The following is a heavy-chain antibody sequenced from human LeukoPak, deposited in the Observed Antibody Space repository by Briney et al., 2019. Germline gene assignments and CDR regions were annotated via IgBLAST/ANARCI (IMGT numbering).Heavy chain of an antibody. D-gene: IGHD3-22*01. CDR2: IYYSGST. CDR1: GGSISSSSYY. Sequence: PSETLSLTCTVSGGSISSSSYYWGWIRQPPGQGLKWIGSIYYSGSTYYNPSLKSRVTISVDTSKNQFSLKLSSVTAADTAVYYCARQYYYDSSGYLDYWGQGTLVTVSS. CDR3: ARQYYYDSSGYLDY. V-gene: IGHV4-39*01. J-gene: IGHJ4*02.